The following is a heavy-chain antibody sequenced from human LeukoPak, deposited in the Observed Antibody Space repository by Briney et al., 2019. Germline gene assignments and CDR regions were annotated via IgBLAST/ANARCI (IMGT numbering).Heavy chain of an antibody. Sequence: PGESLRLSCTASGFTFSSYSMNWVRQAPGKGLEWVSGISWNSGSIGYADSVKGRFTISRDNAKNSLYLQMNSLRAEDTALYYCAKGSVVVVAATQGGWSWGQGTLVTVSS. CDR2: ISWNSGSI. CDR1: GFTFSSYS. J-gene: IGHJ5*02. V-gene: IGHV3-9*01. CDR3: AKGSVVVVAATQGGWS. D-gene: IGHD2-15*01.